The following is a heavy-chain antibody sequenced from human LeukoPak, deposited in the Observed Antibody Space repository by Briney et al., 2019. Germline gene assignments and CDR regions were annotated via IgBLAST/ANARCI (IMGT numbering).Heavy chain of an antibody. CDR1: GFTFSSYE. CDR3: GAGRQFVGAFDI. J-gene: IGHJ3*02. D-gene: IGHD3-10*01. Sequence: GGSLRLSCAASGFTFSSYELYWVRQAPGKGLEWVSYISSGGIIKYADSVKGQFTISRDDAKKSLYLQMNSLRAEDTAIYYCGAGRQFVGAFDIWGRGTLVTVSS. CDR2: ISSGGII. V-gene: IGHV3-48*03.